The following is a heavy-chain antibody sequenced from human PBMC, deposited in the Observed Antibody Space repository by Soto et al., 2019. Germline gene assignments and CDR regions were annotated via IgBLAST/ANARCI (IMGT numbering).Heavy chain of an antibody. D-gene: IGHD1-20*01. CDR3: ARDLGITGTTPYYYGMDV. Sequence: ASVKVSCKASGYTFTGYYMHWVRQAPGQGLEWMGWINPNSGGTNYAQKFQGWVTMTRDTSISTAYMELSRLRSDDTALYYCARDLGITGTTPYYYGMDVWGQGTTVTVSS. CDR1: GYTFTGYY. J-gene: IGHJ6*02. CDR2: INPNSGGT. V-gene: IGHV1-2*04.